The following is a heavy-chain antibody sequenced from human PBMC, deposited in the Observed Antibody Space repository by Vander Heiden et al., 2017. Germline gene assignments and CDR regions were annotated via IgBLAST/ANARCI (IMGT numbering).Heavy chain of an antibody. D-gene: IGHD4-17*01. CDR1: GGTFSTNP. CDR2: ITPISGTT. J-gene: IGHJ3*01. Sequence: QVQLVQSGAEVKKPGSSVKVSCQTIGGTFSTNPVTWVRQATGQGLEWMGWITPISGTTHSAQKVQCRVTITADDSTSTAYLELRSLRADDTAVYYCARGGWTTVTAYDAFDLWGQETMVSVSS. V-gene: IGHV1-69*01. CDR3: ARGGWTTVTAYDAFDL.